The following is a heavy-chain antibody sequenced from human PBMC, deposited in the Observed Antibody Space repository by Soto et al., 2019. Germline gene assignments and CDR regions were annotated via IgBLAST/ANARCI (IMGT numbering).Heavy chain of an antibody. J-gene: IGHJ5*02. V-gene: IGHV4-59*08. CDR2: IYYSGTT. Sequence: SETLSLTCSVSVGSISPYYWAWIRQSPGKGLEWIGYIYYSGTTSYNPSLKSRVTLSLETSKSQFSLRLASVTASGTAVYYCARLGAHYQSLDPWGQGTLVTVSS. D-gene: IGHD2-2*01. CDR1: VGSISPYY. CDR3: ARLGAHYQSLDP.